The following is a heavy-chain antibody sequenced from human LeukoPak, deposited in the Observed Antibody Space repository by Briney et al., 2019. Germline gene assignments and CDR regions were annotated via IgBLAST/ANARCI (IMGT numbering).Heavy chain of an antibody. CDR3: VRGAYSSSWLNFDY. J-gene: IGHJ4*02. CDR2: IYYSGST. CDR1: GGSISSYY. D-gene: IGHD6-13*01. Sequence: SETLSLTCTVSGGSISSYYWSWIRQPPGKGLEWIGYIYYSGSTSYNPSLKSRVTISVDTSKNQFSLKLSSVTAADTAVYYCVRGAYSSSWLNFDYWGQGTLVTVSS. V-gene: IGHV4-59*12.